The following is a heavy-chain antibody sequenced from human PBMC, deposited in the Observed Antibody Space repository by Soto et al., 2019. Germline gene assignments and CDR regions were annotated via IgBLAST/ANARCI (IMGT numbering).Heavy chain of an antibody. CDR1: GDSMSSSDYY. CDR3: ARGRTLMVRERDFQH. CDR2: IYHSGST. Sequence: SETLSLTCAVSGDSMSSSDYYWGWIRQPPGKGLEWIGSIYHSGSTNYNPSLKSRVTISVDTSKNQFSLKLSSVTAADTAVYYCARGRTLMVRERDFQHWGQGTLVTVSS. D-gene: IGHD3-10*01. V-gene: IGHV4-39*07. J-gene: IGHJ1*01.